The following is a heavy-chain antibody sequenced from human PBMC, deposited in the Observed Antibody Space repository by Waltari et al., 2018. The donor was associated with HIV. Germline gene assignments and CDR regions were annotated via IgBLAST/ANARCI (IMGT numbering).Heavy chain of an antibody. J-gene: IGHJ3*01. D-gene: IGHD3-3*02. Sequence: EIQIVEAGGGLVQSGGSLRLSCTASGFALSSYSVNWVRQGPGGGLDGMAYISAAGEITYYADAVRGRFIVARDNDRNTLSLDMNSLTVADTSLYYCTTWRAHIFGDAFDVWGQGTAVEVSS. CDR2: ISAAGEIT. V-gene: IGHV3-48*01. CDR3: TTWRAHIFGDAFDV. CDR1: GFALSSYS.